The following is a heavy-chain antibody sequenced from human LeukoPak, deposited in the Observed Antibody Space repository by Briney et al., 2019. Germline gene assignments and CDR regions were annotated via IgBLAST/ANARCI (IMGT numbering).Heavy chain of an antibody. CDR1: GGSFSGYY. Sequence: NTSETLSLTCAVYGGSFSGYYWSWIRQPPGKGLEWIGEINHSGSTYYNPSLKSRVTISVDTSKNQFSLKLSSVTAADTAVYYCARRQYGDHYYFDYWGQGTLVTVSS. D-gene: IGHD4-17*01. CDR2: INHSGST. V-gene: IGHV4-34*01. CDR3: ARRQYGDHYYFDY. J-gene: IGHJ4*02.